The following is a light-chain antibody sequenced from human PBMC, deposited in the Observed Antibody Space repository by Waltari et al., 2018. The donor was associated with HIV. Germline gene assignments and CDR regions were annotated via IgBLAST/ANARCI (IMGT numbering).Light chain of an antibody. Sequence: SDLTQPASVSGFLGQSITISCTGCDRDFGLSHFISWYQQQPGKVPKLLLYEVDTRASGIPGRFSGSKSGNTASLTITGLQIEDEGLYYCASYTADDTVLFGGGTTVTVL. J-gene: IGLJ2*01. CDR3: ASYTADDTVL. CDR1: DRDFGLSHF. CDR2: EVD. V-gene: IGLV2-14*01.